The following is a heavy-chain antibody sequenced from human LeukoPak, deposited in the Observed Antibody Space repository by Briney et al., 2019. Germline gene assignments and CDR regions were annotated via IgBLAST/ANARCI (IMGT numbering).Heavy chain of an antibody. J-gene: IGHJ4*02. V-gene: IGHV4-31*03. CDR3: AREEATGPFPFVFDY. Sequence: PSQTLSLTCTVSGGSISSGGYYWSWIRQHPGKGLEWIGYIYYSGSTYYNPSLKSRVTISVDTSQNQFSLKLSSVTAADTAVYYCAREEATGPFPFVFDYWGQGTLVTVSS. CDR1: GGSISSGGYY. D-gene: IGHD6-13*01. CDR2: IYYSGST.